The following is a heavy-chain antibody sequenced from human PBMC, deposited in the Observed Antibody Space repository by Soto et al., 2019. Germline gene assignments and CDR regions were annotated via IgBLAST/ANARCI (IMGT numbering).Heavy chain of an antibody. CDR3: ARVGYFDWLSPFAFDY. V-gene: IGHV1-3*01. Sequence: ASVKVSCKASGYTFTIYAMHWVRQAPGQRLEWMGWINAGNDNTKYSQKFQGRVTITRDTSASTAYMELSSLRSEDTAVYYCARVGYFDWLSPFAFDYWGQGTLVTVSS. J-gene: IGHJ4*02. D-gene: IGHD3-9*01. CDR2: INAGNDNT. CDR1: GYTFTIYA.